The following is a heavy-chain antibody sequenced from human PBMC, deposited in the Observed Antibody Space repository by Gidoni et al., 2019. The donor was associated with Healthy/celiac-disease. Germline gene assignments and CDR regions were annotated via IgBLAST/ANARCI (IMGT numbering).Heavy chain of an antibody. CDR1: GFTVSSYG. J-gene: IGHJ3*02. Sequence: QVQLVESGGGVVQPGRSLRRSCAASGFTVSSYGLHWVRQAPGKGLEWVAVIWYDVSHKYYADSLKGRFTISRDNSKNTLYLQMNRLRSEDTAVYYCARGSGWYFHDAFDIWGPGTMVTVSS. D-gene: IGHD6-19*01. CDR3: ARGSGWYFHDAFDI. CDR2: IWYDVSHK. V-gene: IGHV3-33*01.